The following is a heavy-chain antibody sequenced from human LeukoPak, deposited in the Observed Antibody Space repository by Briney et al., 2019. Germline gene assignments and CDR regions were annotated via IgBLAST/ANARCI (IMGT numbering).Heavy chain of an antibody. J-gene: IGHJ4*02. CDR1: GGSISSYY. D-gene: IGHD1-1*01. CDR3: ARSKLEPTTVDY. CDR2: IYYSGST. Sequence: SETLSLTCTVSGGSISSYYGSWIRQPPGKGLEWIGYIYYSGSTNYNPSLKSRVTISVDTSKNQFSLKLSCVTAADTAVYYCARSKLEPTTVDYWGQGTLVTVSS. V-gene: IGHV4-59*01.